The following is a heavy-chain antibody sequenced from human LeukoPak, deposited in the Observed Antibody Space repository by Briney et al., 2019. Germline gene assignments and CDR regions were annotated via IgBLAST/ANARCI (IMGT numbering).Heavy chain of an antibody. D-gene: IGHD6-13*01. J-gene: IGHJ3*02. CDR3: AREKYSSSWPDAFDI. Sequence: GGSLRLSCAASGFTVSSNYMSWVRQAPGKGLEWVSVICSGGSTYYADSVKGRFTISRDNSKNTLYLQMNSLRAEDTAVYYCAREKYSSSWPDAFDIWGQGTMVTVSS. V-gene: IGHV3-66*01. CDR1: GFTVSSNY. CDR2: ICSGGST.